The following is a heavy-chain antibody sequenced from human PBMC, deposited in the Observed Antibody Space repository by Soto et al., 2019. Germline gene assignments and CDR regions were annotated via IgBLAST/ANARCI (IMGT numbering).Heavy chain of an antibody. J-gene: IGHJ3*02. Sequence: EVQLLESGGGLVQPGGSLRLSCAASGFTFSSYAMSWVRQAPGKGLKWVSAIIGSGGSTYYADPGKGRFTISRDNSKNTLYLQMNSLRAEDTAVYYCAKKVNGYMVVAFDIWGQGTMVTVSS. D-gene: IGHD2-21*01. CDR1: GFTFSSYA. CDR3: AKKVNGYMVVAFDI. V-gene: IGHV3-23*01. CDR2: IIGSGGST.